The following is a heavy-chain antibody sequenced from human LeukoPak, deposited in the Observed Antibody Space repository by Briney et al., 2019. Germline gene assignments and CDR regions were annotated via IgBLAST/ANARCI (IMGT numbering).Heavy chain of an antibody. J-gene: IGHJ6*03. D-gene: IGHD4-23*01. CDR1: GGSISSSSYY. CDR2: IYYSGST. Sequence: SETLSLTCTVSGGSISSSSYYWGWIRQPPGKGLEWIGSIYYSGSTYYNPSLKSRVTISVDTSKNQFSLKLSSVTAADTAVYYCARGLGWLYYMDVWGKGTTVTVSS. V-gene: IGHV4-39*07. CDR3: ARGLGWLYYMDV.